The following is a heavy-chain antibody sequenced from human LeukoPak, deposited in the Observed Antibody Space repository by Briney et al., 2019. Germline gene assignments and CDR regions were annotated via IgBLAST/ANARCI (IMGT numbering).Heavy chain of an antibody. D-gene: IGHD2-2*01. CDR1: GFTFSNYA. V-gene: IGHV3-23*01. Sequence: PGGSLRLSCAGSGFTFSNYAMRWVRQAPGKGLEWVSAISGGGSTTYYADFVKGRFTISRDNAKNTLYMQMNSLRAEDTAVYYCATHCTSTTCYAYWGQGTLVTVSS. CDR2: ISGGGSTT. CDR3: ATHCTSTTCYAY. J-gene: IGHJ4*02.